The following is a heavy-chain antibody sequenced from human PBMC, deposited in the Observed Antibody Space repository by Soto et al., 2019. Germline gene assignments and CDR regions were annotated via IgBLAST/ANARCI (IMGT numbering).Heavy chain of an antibody. D-gene: IGHD6-19*01. CDR1: AYTFPSYV. CDR2: ISAYNGNT. CDR3: ARGAPHSSGWLDDF. V-gene: IGHV1-18*01. J-gene: IGHJ4*02. Sequence: GPSVNXSCNASAYTFPSYVISWVRQAPGQGLEWMGWISAYNGNTNYAQKLQGRVTMTTDTSTSTAYMELRSLRSDDTAVYYCARGAPHSSGWLDDFWGQGSLDTGSS.